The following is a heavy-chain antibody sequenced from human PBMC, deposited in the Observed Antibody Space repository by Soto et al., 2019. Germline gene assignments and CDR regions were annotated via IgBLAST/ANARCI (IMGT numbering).Heavy chain of an antibody. J-gene: IGHJ6*02. CDR2: IYHSGST. CDR1: GGSISSSNW. CDR3: ARDGLTAYSSSWRAHGMDV. Sequence: SETLSPTCAVSGGSISSSNWWSWVRQPPGKGLEWIGEIYHSGSTNYNPSLKSRVTISVDKSKNQFSLKLSSVTAADTAVYYCARDGLTAYSSSWRAHGMDVWGQGTTVTVSS. V-gene: IGHV4-4*02. D-gene: IGHD6-13*01.